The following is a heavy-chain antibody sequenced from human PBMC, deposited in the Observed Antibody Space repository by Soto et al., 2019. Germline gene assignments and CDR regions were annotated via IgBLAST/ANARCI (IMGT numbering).Heavy chain of an antibody. V-gene: IGHV3-30*09. CDR2: ISFEGSNK. Sequence: GGSLRLSCAASEFTFSSYAMHWVRQAPGKGLVWVAVISFEGSNKYYADSVKGRFAISRDNSRNTLYLQMNSLRAEDTAVYYCARDKISGAAGTRSFDYWGQGSLVTVSS. D-gene: IGHD6-13*01. J-gene: IGHJ4*02. CDR1: EFTFSSYA. CDR3: ARDKISGAAGTRSFDY.